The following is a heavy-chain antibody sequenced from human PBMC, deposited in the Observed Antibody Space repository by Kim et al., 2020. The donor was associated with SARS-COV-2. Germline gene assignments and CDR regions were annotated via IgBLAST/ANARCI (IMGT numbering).Heavy chain of an antibody. CDR3: ARRSLSGYDYRYFDL. CDR2: IYYSGSI. Sequence: SETLSLTCTVSGGSISSYYWSWIRQPPGKELEWIGYIYYSGSINYNPSLKSRVTISVNTSKNQFSLNLSSVTAADTAVYYCARRSLSGYDYRYFDLWGRGTLVTVSS. V-gene: IGHV4-59*08. CDR1: GGSISSYY. D-gene: IGHD5-12*01. J-gene: IGHJ2*01.